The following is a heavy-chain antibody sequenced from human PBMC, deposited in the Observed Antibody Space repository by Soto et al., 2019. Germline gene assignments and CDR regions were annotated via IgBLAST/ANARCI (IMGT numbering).Heavy chain of an antibody. V-gene: IGHV4-30-4*01. J-gene: IGHJ5*01. D-gene: IGHD7-27*01. CDR1: GDSISNLDYF. CDR2: IYKSATT. Sequence: SETLSLTCSVSGDSISNLDYFWAWIRQPPGQALEYIGYIYKSATTYYNPSFESRVAISVDTSKSQFSLNVTSVTAADTAVYFCARGRYCLTGRCFPNWFDSWGQGARGTGSS. CDR3: ARGRYCLTGRCFPNWFDS.